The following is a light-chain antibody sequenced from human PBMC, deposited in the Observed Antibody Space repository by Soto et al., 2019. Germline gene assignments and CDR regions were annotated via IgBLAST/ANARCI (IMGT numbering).Light chain of an antibody. Sequence: QSALTQPASVSGSPGQSITISCTGTSSDVGAYNYVSWYQQLPGKAPKLMIYDVSKRPSGVPDRFSGSKSGNTASLTISGLQAEDEADYYCCSYAGSYTFYVFGTGTKLTVL. J-gene: IGLJ1*01. CDR3: CSYAGSYTFYV. V-gene: IGLV2-11*01. CDR2: DVS. CDR1: SSDVGAYNY.